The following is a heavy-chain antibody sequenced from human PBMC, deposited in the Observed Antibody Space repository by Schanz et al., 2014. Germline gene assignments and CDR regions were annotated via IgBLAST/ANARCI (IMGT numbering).Heavy chain of an antibody. CDR1: GYTFTSYG. D-gene: IGHD6-13*01. J-gene: IGHJ4*02. V-gene: IGHV1-69*09. CDR3: ASSGAGYSSSWDFDY. CDR2: ISPILGIA. Sequence: QVQLIQSGAEVKKPGASVKVSCTASGYTFTSYGISWVRQAPGQGLEWLGWISPILGIANYAQKFQGRVTITADKSTFTAYMDVSSMRSEDTAVYYCASSGAGYSSSWDFDYWGQGTLVTVSS.